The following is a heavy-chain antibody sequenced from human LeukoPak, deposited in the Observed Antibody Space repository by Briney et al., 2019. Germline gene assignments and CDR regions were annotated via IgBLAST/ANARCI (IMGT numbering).Heavy chain of an antibody. D-gene: IGHD3-10*01. V-gene: IGHV4-38-2*02. CDR3: ARGYGSGRKFDY. CDR1: GYYLSSGYY. J-gene: IGHJ4*02. CDR2: IYHSGST. Sequence: PSETLSLTCTVSGYYLSSGYYWGWIRQPPGKGLEWIGSIYHSGSTYYNPSLKSRVTISVDTSKNQFSLKLSSVTAADTAVYYCARGYGSGRKFDYWGQGTLVTVSS.